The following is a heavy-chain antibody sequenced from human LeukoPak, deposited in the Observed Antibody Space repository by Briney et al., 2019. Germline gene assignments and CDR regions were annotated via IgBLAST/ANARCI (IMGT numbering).Heavy chain of an antibody. J-gene: IGHJ5*02. Sequence: ASVKVSCKASGYTFTSYYMHWVRQAPGQGLEWMGIINPSGGSTSYAQKFQGRVTMTRDTSTSTVYMELSSLRSEDTAVYYCARDQWGRIAVAGTANWFDPWGQGTLVTVSS. CDR1: GYTFTSYY. CDR2: INPSGGST. V-gene: IGHV1-46*01. D-gene: IGHD6-19*01. CDR3: ARDQWGRIAVAGTANWFDP.